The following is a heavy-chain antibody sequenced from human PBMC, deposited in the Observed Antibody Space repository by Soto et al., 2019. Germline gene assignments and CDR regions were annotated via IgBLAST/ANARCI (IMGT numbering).Heavy chain of an antibody. V-gene: IGHV4-30-2*01. D-gene: IGHD1-1*01. CDR1: GGSMSSGNYA. J-gene: IGHJ4*02. CDR3: VRQGNGFDY. CDR2: IYHSGTT. Sequence: QLQLQESGSGLVKPSQTLSLTCAVSGGSMSSGNYAWSWIRQPPGKGLEWIGYIYHSGTTYYNPSLKSRVSISVDRSMNQFSLKLNSVTAADTDVYYCVRQGNGFDYRGQGTLVTVSS.